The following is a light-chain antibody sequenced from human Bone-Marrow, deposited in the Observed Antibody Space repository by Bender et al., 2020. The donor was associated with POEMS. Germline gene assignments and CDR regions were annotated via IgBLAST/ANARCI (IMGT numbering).Light chain of an antibody. V-gene: IGLV1-44*01. J-gene: IGLJ3*02. CDR3: ATWEDSLNGWV. Sequence: QSVLTQPPSASGTPGQRVTISCSGSSSNIGTNPVNWYQQLPGTAPKLLIYINNQRPSGVPDRFSGSKSGISASLAISGLRSEDEADYHCATWEDSLNGWVFGGGTKLTVL. CDR1: SSNIGTNP. CDR2: INN.